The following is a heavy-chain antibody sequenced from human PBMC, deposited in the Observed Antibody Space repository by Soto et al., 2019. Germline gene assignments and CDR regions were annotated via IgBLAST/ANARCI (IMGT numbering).Heavy chain of an antibody. Sequence: GGSLRLSCAASGFPFSSYAMSWVRQAPGKGLEWVSAVSGSGDSTYYAGSVKGRFTISRDNSRSTLYLQMSSLRAEDTAAYYCAIQTGLEVTGPDYWGQGTLVTVSS. CDR1: GFPFSSYA. J-gene: IGHJ4*02. V-gene: IGHV3-23*01. CDR2: VSGSGDST. CDR3: AIQTGLEVTGPDY. D-gene: IGHD3-9*01.